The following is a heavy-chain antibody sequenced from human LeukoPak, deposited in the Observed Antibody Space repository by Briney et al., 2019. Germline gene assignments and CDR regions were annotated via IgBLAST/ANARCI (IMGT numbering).Heavy chain of an antibody. CDR2: ISSSSSYI. CDR1: GFTFSSYA. J-gene: IGHJ4*02. V-gene: IGHV3-21*01. Sequence: GGSLRLSCAASGFTFSSYAMHWVRQAPGKGLEWVSSISSSSSYIYYADSVKGRFTISRDNAKNSLYLQMNSLRAEDTAVYYCARDGGRGYSYGYKNWGQGTLVTVSS. CDR3: ARDGGRGYSYGYKN. D-gene: IGHD5-18*01.